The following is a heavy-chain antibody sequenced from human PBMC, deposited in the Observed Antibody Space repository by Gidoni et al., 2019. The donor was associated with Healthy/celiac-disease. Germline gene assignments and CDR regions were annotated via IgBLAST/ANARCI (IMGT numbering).Heavy chain of an antibody. V-gene: IGHV2-70*15. D-gene: IGHD1-20*01. CDR2: IDWDDDK. J-gene: IGHJ4*02. CDR1: GFSLSTSGMC. Sequence: QVTLRESGPALVKPTQTLTLTCTFSGFSLSTSGMCVNWIRQPPGKALEWLARIDWDDDKYYSKSLKTRLTISKDTSKNQVVLTMTNMDPVDTATYYCARIRPITGSRGSFDYWGQGTLVTVSS. CDR3: ARIRPITGSRGSFDY.